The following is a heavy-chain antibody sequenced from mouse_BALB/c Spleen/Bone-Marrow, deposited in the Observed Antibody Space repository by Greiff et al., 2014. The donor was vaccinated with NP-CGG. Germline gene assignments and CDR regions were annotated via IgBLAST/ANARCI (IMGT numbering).Heavy chain of an antibody. J-gene: IGHJ2*01. CDR3: ARLGWYGCSDY. Sequence: VQLQQSGGGLVQPGGSLKLSCAASGFDFSRYWMSWVRQAPGKGLEWIGEINPDSSTINYTPSLKDKFIISRDNAKNTLYLQMSKVRSEDTALYYCARLGWYGCSDYWGRGTTLTVSP. CDR1: GFDFSRYW. CDR2: INPDSSTI. D-gene: IGHD1-1*01. V-gene: IGHV4-1*02.